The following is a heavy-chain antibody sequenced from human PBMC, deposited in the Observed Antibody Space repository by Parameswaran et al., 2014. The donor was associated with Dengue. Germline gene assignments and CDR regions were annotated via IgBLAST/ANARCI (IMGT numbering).Heavy chain of an antibody. J-gene: IGHJ5*02. CDR2: MKYDGSEK. V-gene: IGHV3-7*01. D-gene: IGHD3/OR15-3a*01. CDR3: AREVRGLYGFWGDDWFDP. Sequence: VRQAPGKGLEWVANMKYDGSEKYYRDSVKGRFTISRDNAKNSMYLQMSSLRDEDTAVYYCAREVRGLYGFWGDDWFDPWGQGTPGHRLL.